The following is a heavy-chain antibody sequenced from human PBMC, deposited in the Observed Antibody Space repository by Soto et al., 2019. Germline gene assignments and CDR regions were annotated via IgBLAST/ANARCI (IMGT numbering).Heavy chain of an antibody. Sequence: GASVKVSCKASGGTFSSYAISWVRQAPGQGLEWMGGIIPILGTANYAQKFQGRVTIAADKSTSTAYMELSSLRSEDTAVYYCARGLWFGELLLDYWGQGTLVTVSS. CDR1: GGTFSSYA. J-gene: IGHJ4*02. CDR3: ARGLWFGELLLDY. V-gene: IGHV1-69*10. D-gene: IGHD3-10*01. CDR2: IIPILGTA.